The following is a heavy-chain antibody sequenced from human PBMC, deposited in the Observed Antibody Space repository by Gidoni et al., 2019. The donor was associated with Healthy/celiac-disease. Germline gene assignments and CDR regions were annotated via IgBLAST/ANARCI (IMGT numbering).Heavy chain of an antibody. J-gene: IGHJ4*02. CDR2: ISSSSSPI. D-gene: IGHD6-13*01. CDR3: ARDNWDSSSWSVDY. Sequence: EVQLVESGGGLVQPGGSLRLCCAASGFTFSSYSMNWVRPAPGKGLDWVSYISSSSSPIYYADSVKGRFTSSRDNAKNSLYLQMNSLRDEDTAVYYCARDNWDSSSWSVDYWGQGTLVTVSS. V-gene: IGHV3-48*02. CDR1: GFTFSSYS.